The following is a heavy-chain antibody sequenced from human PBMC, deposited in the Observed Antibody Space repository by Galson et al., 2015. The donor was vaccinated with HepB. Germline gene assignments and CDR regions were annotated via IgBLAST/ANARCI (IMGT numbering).Heavy chain of an antibody. V-gene: IGHV3-30*18. Sequence: SLRLSCAASGFTFSSYGMHWVRQAPGKGLEWVAVISYDGSNKYYADSVKGRFTISRDNSKNTLYLQMNSLRAEDTAVYYCAKDLLGGYFDYWCQGTLVTVSS. CDR1: GFTFSSYG. CDR2: ISYDGSNK. CDR3: AKDLLGGYFDY. D-gene: IGHD3-10*01. J-gene: IGHJ4*02.